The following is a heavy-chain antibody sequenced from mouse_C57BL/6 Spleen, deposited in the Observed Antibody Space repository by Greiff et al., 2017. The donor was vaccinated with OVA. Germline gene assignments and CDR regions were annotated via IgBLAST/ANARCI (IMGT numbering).Heavy chain of an antibody. Sequence: EVHLVESGGDLVKPGGSLKLSCAASGFTFSSYGMSWVRQTPDKRLEWVATISSGGSYTYYPDSVKGRFTISRDNAKNTLYLQMSRLKSEDTAMYYCARQGITTVVASPNWYFDVWGTGTTVTVSS. D-gene: IGHD1-1*01. J-gene: IGHJ1*03. CDR3: ARQGITTVVASPNWYFDV. CDR2: ISSGGSYT. V-gene: IGHV5-6*01. CDR1: GFTFSSYG.